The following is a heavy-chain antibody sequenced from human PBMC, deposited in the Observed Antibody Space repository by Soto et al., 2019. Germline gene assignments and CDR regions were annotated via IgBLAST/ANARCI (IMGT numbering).Heavy chain of an antibody. CDR1: GGTFSNFA. CDR3: AREVAADGTFREDVFDI. D-gene: IGHD6-13*01. Sequence: QVQLVQSGAEVKKPGSAVKVSCKVSGGTFSNFAINWVRQAPGQGLEWMGRIIPIFGSTNYAQKFQGRVTITADESTITASMELSSLRYDDTALYYCAREVAADGTFREDVFDIWGQGTVVTVSS. CDR2: IIPIFGST. V-gene: IGHV1-69*12. J-gene: IGHJ3*02.